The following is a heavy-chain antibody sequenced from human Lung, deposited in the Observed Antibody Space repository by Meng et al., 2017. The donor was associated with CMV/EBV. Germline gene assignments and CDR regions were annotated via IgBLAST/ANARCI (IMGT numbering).Heavy chain of an antibody. Sequence: QVQLQESGPGLVKPPQTLSLTCTVSGGPLSRGAYYWGWIRQPPGKGLEWIGYIYYSGSTYYNPSLKSRVTISVDTSKNQFSLKLSSVTAADTAVYYCARGGITGTVDWFDPWGQGTLVTVSS. J-gene: IGHJ5*02. CDR2: IYYSGST. V-gene: IGHV4-30-4*08. CDR3: ARGGITGTVDWFDP. D-gene: IGHD1-20*01. CDR1: GGPLSRGAYY.